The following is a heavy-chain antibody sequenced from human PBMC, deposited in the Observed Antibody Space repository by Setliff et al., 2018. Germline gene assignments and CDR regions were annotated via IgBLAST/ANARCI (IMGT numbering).Heavy chain of an antibody. J-gene: IGHJ6*03. Sequence: LSLTCTVSGGSITSGRYYWGWIRQPPGQGLEWIASIHYSENTYYNPSLKTRVTISVDTSKNQFSLKLSFVTAADTAVYYCARHKSNGSGSYPSLYMDVWGKGIMVTVSS. V-gene: IGHV4-39*01. CDR3: ARHKSNGSGSYPSLYMDV. D-gene: IGHD3-10*01. CDR1: GGSITSGRYY. CDR2: IHYSENT.